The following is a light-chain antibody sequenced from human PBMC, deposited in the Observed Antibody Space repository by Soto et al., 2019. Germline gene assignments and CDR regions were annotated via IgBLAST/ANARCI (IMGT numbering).Light chain of an antibody. J-gene: IGKJ1*01. CDR2: VAS. CDR1: QSVSAGY. Sequence: EIVFTQSPGTLSLSPGERATLSCRASQSVSAGYLAWYQQRPGQAPRLLIYVASYRAPGIPDRFSGSGSGVDFTLTISRLEPEDSAVYYCQQYGGSPTFGQGTKVDIK. V-gene: IGKV3-20*01. CDR3: QQYGGSPT.